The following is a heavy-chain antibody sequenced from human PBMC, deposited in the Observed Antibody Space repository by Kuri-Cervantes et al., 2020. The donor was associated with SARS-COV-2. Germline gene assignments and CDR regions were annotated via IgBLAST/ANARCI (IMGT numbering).Heavy chain of an antibody. CDR1: GFTFSSYA. D-gene: IGHD4-17*01. CDR2: ISYDGSNK. Sequence: GESLKISCAASGFTFSSYAMHWVRQAPGKGLEWVAVISYDGSNKYYADSVKGRFTISRDNSKNTLYLQMNSLRAEDTAVYYCARDDPLFDYGVGYWGQGTLVTVSS. CDR3: ARDDPLFDYGVGY. J-gene: IGHJ4*02. V-gene: IGHV3-30*04.